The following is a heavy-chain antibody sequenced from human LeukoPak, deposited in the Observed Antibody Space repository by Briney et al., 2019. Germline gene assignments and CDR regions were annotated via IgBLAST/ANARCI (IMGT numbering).Heavy chain of an antibody. CDR1: GYTFTSYD. CDR3: ARFTYGDYLSRYYYMDV. Sequence: ASVKVSCKASGYTFTSYDINWVRQATGQGLEWMGWMNPNSGNTGYAQKFQGRVTITRNTSISTAYMELSSLRSEDTAVYYCARFTYGDYLSRYYYMDVWGKGTTVTVSS. J-gene: IGHJ6*03. V-gene: IGHV1-8*03. D-gene: IGHD4-17*01. CDR2: MNPNSGNT.